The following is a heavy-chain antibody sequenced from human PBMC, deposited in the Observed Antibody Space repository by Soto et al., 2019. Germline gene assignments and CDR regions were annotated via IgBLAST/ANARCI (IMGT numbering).Heavy chain of an antibody. CDR3: ARGTSGSYDYYYYGMDV. V-gene: IGHV1-69*02. Sequence: QVQLVQSGAEVKKPGSSVKVSCKASGGTFSSYTISWVRQAPGQGLEWMGRIIPILGIANYAQKFQGRVTITAXXSXSXXYMELSSLRSEDTAVYYCARGTSGSYDYYYYGMDVWGQGTTVTVSS. D-gene: IGHD1-26*01. J-gene: IGHJ6*02. CDR1: GGTFSSYT. CDR2: IIPILGIA.